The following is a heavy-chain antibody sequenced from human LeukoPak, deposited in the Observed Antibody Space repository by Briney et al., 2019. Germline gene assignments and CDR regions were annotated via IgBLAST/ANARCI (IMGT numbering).Heavy chain of an antibody. CDR2: IWYDGSSR. D-gene: IGHD1-1*01. J-gene: IGHJ6*02. V-gene: IGHV3-33*01. Sequence: GGSLRLSCAASGFTFSSYGMHWVRQAPGKGLEWVAVIWYDGSSRYYADSVKGRFTISRDNSKNTLYLQMNSLRAEDTAVYYCARDFTPLGERYYYYGMDVWGQGTTVTVSS. CDR1: GFTFSSYG. CDR3: ARDFTPLGERYYYYGMDV.